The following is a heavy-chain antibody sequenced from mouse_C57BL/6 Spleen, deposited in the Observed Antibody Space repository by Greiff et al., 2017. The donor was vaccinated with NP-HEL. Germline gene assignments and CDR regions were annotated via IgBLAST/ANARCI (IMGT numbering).Heavy chain of an antibody. CDR1: GYTFTDYN. V-gene: IGHV1-22*01. CDR3: ARGGDYYGSSYGYFDV. CDR2: INPNNGGT. J-gene: IGHJ1*03. Sequence: EVQLQQSGPELVKPGASVKMSCKASGYTFTDYNMHWVKQSHGKSLEWIGYINPNNGGTSYNQKFKGKATLTVNKSSSTAYMALRSLTSEDSAVYYCARGGDYYGSSYGYFDVWGTGTTVTVSS. D-gene: IGHD1-1*01.